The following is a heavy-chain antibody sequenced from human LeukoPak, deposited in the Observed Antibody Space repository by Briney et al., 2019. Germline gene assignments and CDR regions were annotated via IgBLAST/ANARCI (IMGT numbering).Heavy chain of an antibody. CDR1: GYTFTSYY. CDR2: INPSGGDT. J-gene: IGHJ4*02. CDR3: AIPGGSSRDFDY. V-gene: IGHV1-46*01. D-gene: IGHD6-13*01. Sequence: ASVKVSCKASGYTFTSYYMHWVRQAPGQGLEWMGIINPSGGDTIYAQKFQGRVTMTEDTSTDTAYMELSSLRSEDTAVYYCAIPGGSSRDFDYWGQGTLVTVSS.